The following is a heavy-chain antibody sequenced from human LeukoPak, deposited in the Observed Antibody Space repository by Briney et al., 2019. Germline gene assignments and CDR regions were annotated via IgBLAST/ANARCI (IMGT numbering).Heavy chain of an antibody. Sequence: ASAKVSCTASGYIFTGYLMHWMRQAPGQGLEWMGRINPNSGGTNYAQKFQGVVTLTRDASISTAYMELSSLRSDDTAVYYCARGRGSEVVSYVDYWGQGTLVTVSS. CDR3: ARGRGSEVVSYVDY. D-gene: IGHD3-22*01. CDR1: GYIFTGYL. CDR2: INPNSGGT. V-gene: IGHV1-2*02. J-gene: IGHJ4*02.